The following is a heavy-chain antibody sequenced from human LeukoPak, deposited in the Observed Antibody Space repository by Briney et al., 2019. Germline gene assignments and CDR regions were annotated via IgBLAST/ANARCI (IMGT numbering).Heavy chain of an antibody. V-gene: IGHV3-7*01. Sequence: GGSLRLSCAASGFPFDRYWMSWVRLAPGKGLEWVANIKHDGSEKTFVDSAKGRFTISRNNAENSLYLQMNSLRAEDTAVYYCARQPIYEAYFDSWGQGALVTVSS. J-gene: IGHJ4*02. D-gene: IGHD3-16*01. CDR3: ARQPIYEAYFDS. CDR2: IKHDGSEK. CDR1: GFPFDRYW.